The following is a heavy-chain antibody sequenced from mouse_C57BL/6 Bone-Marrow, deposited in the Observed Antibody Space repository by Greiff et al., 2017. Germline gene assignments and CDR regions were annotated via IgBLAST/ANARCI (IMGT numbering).Heavy chain of an antibody. J-gene: IGHJ3*01. Sequence: EVKLQESGGGLVQSGRSLRLSCATSGFTFSDFYMEWVRQAPGKGLEWIAASRNKANDYTTEYSATVKGRFIVSRDTSQSILYLQMNALRAEDTAIYYCARDTTVVPVAYWGQGTLVTVSA. D-gene: IGHD1-1*01. CDR3: ARDTTVVPVAY. CDR1: GFTFSDFY. CDR2: SRNKANDYTT. V-gene: IGHV7-1*01.